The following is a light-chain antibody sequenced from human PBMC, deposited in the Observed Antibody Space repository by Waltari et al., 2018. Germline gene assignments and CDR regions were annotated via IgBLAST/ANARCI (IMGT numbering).Light chain of an antibody. Sequence: DIQLPQSPSSLSASVADRVTITCRASQAISNFLAWYQHKPGKVPNLLIYAASTLQSGVPSRFSGSRSGTDFTLTISSLQPEDVATYYCQKYDSAPRTFGQGTKVEIK. CDR2: AAS. CDR1: QAISNF. J-gene: IGKJ1*01. V-gene: IGKV1-27*01. CDR3: QKYDSAPRT.